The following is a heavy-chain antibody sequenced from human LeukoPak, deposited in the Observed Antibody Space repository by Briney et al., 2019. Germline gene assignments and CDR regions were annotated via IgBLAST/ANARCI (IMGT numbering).Heavy chain of an antibody. CDR3: ARGYASAWCDY. V-gene: IGHV3-48*03. CDR2: ISSRGDTI. J-gene: IGHJ4*02. D-gene: IGHD6-19*01. Sequence: PGGSLRLSCAGSGFTFSSYEMNWVGQAPGKGLEWVSYISSRGDTIYYADSVRGRFTLYRDNAKNSLYLQMNSLRAEDTAVYYCARGYASAWCDYWGQGALVTVSS. CDR1: GFTFSSYE.